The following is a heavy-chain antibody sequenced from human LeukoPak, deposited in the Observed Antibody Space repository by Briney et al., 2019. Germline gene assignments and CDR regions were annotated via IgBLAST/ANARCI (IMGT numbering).Heavy chain of an antibody. V-gene: IGHV3-23*01. D-gene: IGHD3-16*01. J-gene: IGHJ4*02. CDR1: GFTFSSFA. CDR3: AKDYAVGSIDY. Sequence: GGTLRLSCAASGFTFSSFAMSWIRQAPGKGLEWVSSVSTSGVGTYYADSVRGRFTISRDNSKNAVFLQMNSLRAEDSAVYYCAKDYAVGSIDYWGQGTLVTVSS. CDR2: VSTSGVGT.